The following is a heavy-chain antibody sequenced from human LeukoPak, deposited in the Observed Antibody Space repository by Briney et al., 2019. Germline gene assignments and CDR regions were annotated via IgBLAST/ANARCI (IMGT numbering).Heavy chain of an antibody. D-gene: IGHD1-14*01. CDR1: GFTFRSYW. CDR2: IKHDGSEK. J-gene: IGHJ6*02. CDR3: TRDWYGVDV. Sequence: GGSLRLSCAASGFTFRSYWMSWVRQAPGKGLEWVANIKHDGSEKAYVDSVRGRFTISRDNAETSLYLQMNSLRAEDTAVYYCTRDWYGVDVWGQGTTVIVSS. V-gene: IGHV3-7*01.